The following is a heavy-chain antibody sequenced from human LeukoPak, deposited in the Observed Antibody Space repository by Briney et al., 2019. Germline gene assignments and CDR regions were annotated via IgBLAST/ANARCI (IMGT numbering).Heavy chain of an antibody. V-gene: IGHV1-69*04. Sequence: ASVKVSCKASGGTFSSYAISWVRQAPGQGLEWMGRIIPILGIANYAQKFQGRVTITADKSTSTAYMELSSLRSEDTAVYYCARDAYYYDSSGYNYYFDYWGQGTLVTVSS. J-gene: IGHJ4*02. D-gene: IGHD3-22*01. CDR2: IIPILGIA. CDR3: ARDAYYYDSSGYNYYFDY. CDR1: GGTFSSYA.